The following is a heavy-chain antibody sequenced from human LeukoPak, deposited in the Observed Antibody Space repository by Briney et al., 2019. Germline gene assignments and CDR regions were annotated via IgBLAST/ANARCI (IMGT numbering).Heavy chain of an antibody. Sequence: ASVKVSCKASGYTFTSYYMHWVRQAPGQGGEWMGIINPSGGSTSYAQKFQGRLTMTRDMSTSTVYMELSSLRSEDTAVYYCARVSPRSAGTFDYWGQGTLVTVSS. CDR1: GYTFTSYY. CDR3: ARVSPRSAGTFDY. D-gene: IGHD6-13*01. CDR2: INPSGGST. J-gene: IGHJ4*02. V-gene: IGHV1-46*01.